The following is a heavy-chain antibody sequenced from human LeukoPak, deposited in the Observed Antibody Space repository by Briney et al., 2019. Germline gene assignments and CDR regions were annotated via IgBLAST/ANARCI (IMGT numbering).Heavy chain of an antibody. CDR3: AKDSKDIVVVPAAESFGFDY. Sequence: PGGSLRLSCAASGFTFSSYGMHWVRQAPGKGLEWVAFIRYDGSNKYYADSVKGRFTISRDNSKNTLYLQMNSLRAEDTAVYYCAKDSKDIVVVPAAESFGFDYWGQGTLVTVSS. D-gene: IGHD2-2*01. CDR1: GFTFSSYG. J-gene: IGHJ4*02. V-gene: IGHV3-30*02. CDR2: IRYDGSNK.